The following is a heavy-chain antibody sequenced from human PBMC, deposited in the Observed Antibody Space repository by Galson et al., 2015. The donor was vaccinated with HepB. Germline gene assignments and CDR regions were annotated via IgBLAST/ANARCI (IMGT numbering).Heavy chain of an antibody. D-gene: IGHD1-26*01. Sequence: SLRLSCAASGFPFSSYAMHWVRQAPGKGLEWVAVIGYNGNEKYYTDSLKGRFTISRDNSKSTLFLQMNSLRAKDTAAYYCARGGIGAGVGAPPQYYYYMDVWGKGTTVTVSS. CDR2: IGYNGNEK. V-gene: IGHV3-33*01. CDR1: GFPFSSYA. CDR3: ARGGIGAGVGAPPQYYYYMDV. J-gene: IGHJ6*03.